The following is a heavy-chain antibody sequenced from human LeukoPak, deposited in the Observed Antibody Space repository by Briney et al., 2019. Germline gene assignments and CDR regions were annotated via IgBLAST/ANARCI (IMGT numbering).Heavy chain of an antibody. CDR2: IRGSDAST. Sequence: GRSVRLSCEASGFTFNNYAMTWVRQAPGKGLEWVSSIRGSDASTFYADSVKGRFTMYRDNSKSTLCLQMNSLRVGDTAVYYCGRDPNGDYVGAFDFGGQGTLVTVSS. CDR3: GRDPNGDYVGAFDF. CDR1: GFTFNNYA. D-gene: IGHD4-17*01. J-gene: IGHJ3*01. V-gene: IGHV3-23*01.